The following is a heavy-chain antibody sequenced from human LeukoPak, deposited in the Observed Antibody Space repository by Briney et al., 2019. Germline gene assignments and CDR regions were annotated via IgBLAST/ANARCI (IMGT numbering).Heavy chain of an antibody. V-gene: IGHV1-69*04. CDR3: ARVPYYYDSSGYYY. Sequence: ASVKVSCKASGGTFSSYAISWVRQAPGQGLEWMGRIIPILGIANYAQKFQGRVTITADKSTSTAYMELSSLRSEDTAVYYCARVPYYYDSSGYYYWGQGTLVTVSS. J-gene: IGHJ4*02. CDR1: GGTFSSYA. D-gene: IGHD3-22*01. CDR2: IIPILGIA.